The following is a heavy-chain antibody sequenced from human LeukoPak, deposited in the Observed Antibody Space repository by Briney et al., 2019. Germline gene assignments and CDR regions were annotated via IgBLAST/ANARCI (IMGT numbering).Heavy chain of an antibody. CDR1: GYIFTAYY. Sequence: GASVKVSCKASGYIFTAYYTHWVRQAPGQGLEWMGWINPHSGDTDYAQKFQGRVTMTRDTSISTAYMELSWLRSDDTAVYYCAREMFRGHNWFDPWGQGTLVTVSS. J-gene: IGHJ5*02. V-gene: IGHV1-2*02. CDR3: AREMFRGHNWFDP. CDR2: INPHSGDT. D-gene: IGHD3-10*02.